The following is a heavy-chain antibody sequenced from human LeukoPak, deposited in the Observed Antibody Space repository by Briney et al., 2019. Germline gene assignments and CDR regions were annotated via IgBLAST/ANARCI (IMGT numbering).Heavy chain of an antibody. Sequence: GSLRLSCEASGFTFSTYAMYWVRQAPGRGVEWVSGITRSGTDTYYADSVKGRFTISRDNSKNTLYLQMNSLRAEDTALYYCAKGGTTMVRGVPTFDYWGQGTLVTVSS. V-gene: IGHV3-23*01. D-gene: IGHD3-10*01. CDR1: GFTFSTYA. J-gene: IGHJ4*02. CDR3: AKGGTTMVRGVPTFDY. CDR2: ITRSGTDT.